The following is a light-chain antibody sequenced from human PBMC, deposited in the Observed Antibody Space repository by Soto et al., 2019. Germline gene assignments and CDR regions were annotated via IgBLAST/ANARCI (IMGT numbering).Light chain of an antibody. J-gene: IGLJ1*01. V-gene: IGLV1-40*01. Sequence: QAVVTQPPSVSGAPGQRVTISCTGSSSNIGACFDVHWYQQLPGTAPRLLIYANTHRPSGVPDRISGSKSGTSASLAITGLQAEDEADYYCQSYDSSLSTYVFGTGTKLTVL. CDR3: QSYDSSLSTYV. CDR2: ANT. CDR1: SSNIGACFD.